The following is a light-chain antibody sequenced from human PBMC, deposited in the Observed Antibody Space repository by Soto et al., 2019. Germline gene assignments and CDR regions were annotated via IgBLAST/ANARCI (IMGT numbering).Light chain of an antibody. CDR2: GAS. V-gene: IGKV3-15*01. CDR1: QNISSY. J-gene: IGKJ1*01. CDR3: QQYNTWWT. Sequence: EIVFTQSPATLSLSPGERATLSCSASQNISSYLAWYEQRPGQAARLRIYGASTRATGRPGMCSGSGSGTEFTLTISRLQYEDLAVYYCQQYNTWWTFGQGTKVDIK.